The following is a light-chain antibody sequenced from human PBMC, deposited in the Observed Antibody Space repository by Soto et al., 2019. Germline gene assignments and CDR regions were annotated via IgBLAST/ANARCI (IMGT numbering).Light chain of an antibody. CDR2: EVS. J-gene: IGLJ1*01. CDR1: SSDVGGYNY. V-gene: IGLV2-8*01. Sequence: QSVLTQPPSASGSPGQSVTISCTGTSSDVGGYNYVSWYQQHPGKAPKLMIYEVSKRPSGVPDRFSGSKSGNTASLTVSGLQPEDEDDDYCSSYAGSNKTVFGTGTKATVL. CDR3: SSYAGSNKTV.